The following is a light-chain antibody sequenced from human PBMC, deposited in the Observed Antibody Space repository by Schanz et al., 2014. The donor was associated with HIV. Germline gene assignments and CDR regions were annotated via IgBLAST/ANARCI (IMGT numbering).Light chain of an antibody. CDR3: QQRSNWPFRFT. CDR2: DTS. V-gene: IGKV3-11*01. Sequence: EFELTQSPATLSVSPGEGATLSCRVSQSVGSNVAWYQQKVGQPPRLLIYDTSKRATGIPARFSGSGSETDFTLTISGLEPEDFAVYYCQQRSNWPFRFTFGPGTKVDI. CDR1: QSVGSN. J-gene: IGKJ3*01.